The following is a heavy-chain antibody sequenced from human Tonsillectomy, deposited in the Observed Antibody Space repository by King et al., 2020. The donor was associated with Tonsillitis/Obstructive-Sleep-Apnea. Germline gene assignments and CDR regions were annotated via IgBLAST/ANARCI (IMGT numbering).Heavy chain of an antibody. CDR1: GGSFSGYY. Sequence: HVQLQQWGAGLLKPSETLSLTCAVYGGSFSGYYWSWIRRPPGKGLEWIGEINHSGSTNYNPSLKSRVTISVDTSKNQFSLKLSSATAADTAVYYCARGDIVVVPAAMVYYYYMDVWGKGTTVTVSS. J-gene: IGHJ6*03. CDR3: ARGDIVVVPAAMVYYYYMDV. D-gene: IGHD2-2*01. V-gene: IGHV4-34*01. CDR2: INHSGST.